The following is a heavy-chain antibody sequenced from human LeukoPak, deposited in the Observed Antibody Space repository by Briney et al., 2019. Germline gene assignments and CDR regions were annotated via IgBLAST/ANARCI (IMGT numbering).Heavy chain of an antibody. CDR3: ARARVDSYDY. Sequence: TSSETLSLTCTVSGGSVSSGYFHWSWIRQAPGKGLEWIGHDGHTNYNPSLKSRVTISVDTSKNQFSLKLSSVTAADTAVYYCARARVDSYDYWGQGTLVTVSS. CDR2: DGHT. V-gene: IGHV4-61*01. J-gene: IGHJ4*02. D-gene: IGHD3-3*01. CDR1: GGSVSSGYFH.